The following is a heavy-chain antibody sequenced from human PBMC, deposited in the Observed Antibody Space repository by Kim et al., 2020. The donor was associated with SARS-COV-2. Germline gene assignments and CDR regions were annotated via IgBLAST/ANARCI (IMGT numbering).Heavy chain of an antibody. V-gene: IGHV3-7*01. D-gene: IGHD3-22*01. J-gene: IGHJ4*01. CDR3: ARIIPRYYYDWSGYYEY. Sequence: GGSLRLSCAASGFSSGSFWMSWVRQAPGKGLEWVATIKQDGGEKYYVDSVKGRFTISRDNAENSLYLQMNSLRVEDTAVYYCARIIPRYYYDWSGYYEYWRHGPGVTVSS. CDR1: GFSSGSFW. CDR2: IKQDGGEK.